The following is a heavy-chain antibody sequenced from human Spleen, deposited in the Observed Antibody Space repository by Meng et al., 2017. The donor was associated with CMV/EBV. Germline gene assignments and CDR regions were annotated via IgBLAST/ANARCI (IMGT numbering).Heavy chain of an antibody. CDR3: ARGTDYAFWRFDP. V-gene: IGHV3-53*01. CDR1: GFTVSGTY. J-gene: IGHJ5*02. CDR2: IYSDGST. D-gene: IGHD3-3*01. Sequence: CAACGFTVSGTYMRWIRQAPGKGLEWVSIIYSDGSTYYADSVRGRFNISRDNSKNTVYLQMNSLRAEDTAVYYCARGTDYAFWRFDPWGQGTLVTVSS.